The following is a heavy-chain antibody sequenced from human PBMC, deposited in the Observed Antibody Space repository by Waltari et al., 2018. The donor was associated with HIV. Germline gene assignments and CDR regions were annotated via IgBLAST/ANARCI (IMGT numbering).Heavy chain of an antibody. CDR1: GFRFNDHG. V-gene: IGHV3-30*03. J-gene: IGHJ4*02. Sequence: QVQVVESGGGVVQPGRSLRLSCAASGFRFNDHGMHWVRQTPGKGVEWVAFSADDGSKRFYAESVRGRFVVSRDNSKKIFYLQMNSLRPDDTAVYFCARDSSRVLWFGESLPTWGQGTLVSVSP. CDR2: SADDGSKR. CDR3: ARDSSRVLWFGESLPT. D-gene: IGHD3-10*01.